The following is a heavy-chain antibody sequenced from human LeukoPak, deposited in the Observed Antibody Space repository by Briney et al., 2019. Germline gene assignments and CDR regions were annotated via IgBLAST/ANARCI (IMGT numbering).Heavy chain of an antibody. V-gene: IGHV1-18*01. CDR3: ARKGVMTRTPAMLADI. Sequence: ASVKVSCKASGYTFTSYGISWVRQAPGQGLEWMGWTSAYNGNTNYAQKLQGRVTMTTDTSTSTAYMELRSLRSDDTAVYYCARKGVMTRTPAMLADIWGQGTMVTVSS. D-gene: IGHD3-16*01. CDR2: TSAYNGNT. CDR1: GYTFTSYG. J-gene: IGHJ3*02.